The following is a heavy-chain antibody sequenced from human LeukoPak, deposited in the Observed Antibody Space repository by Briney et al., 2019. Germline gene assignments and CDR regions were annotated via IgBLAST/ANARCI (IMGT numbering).Heavy chain of an antibody. CDR2: IKQDGSET. Sequence: GGSLRLSCTASAITFSNSWMSWVRQAPGKGLEWVANIKQDGSETNYVDSVKGRFTISRDNAKNSLFLQMNSLKGGDTAIFYCARHLAGDSLYRHFDYWGQGTLVTVSS. CDR1: AITFSNSW. CDR3: ARHLAGDSLYRHFDY. V-gene: IGHV3-7*04. D-gene: IGHD5/OR15-5a*01. J-gene: IGHJ4*02.